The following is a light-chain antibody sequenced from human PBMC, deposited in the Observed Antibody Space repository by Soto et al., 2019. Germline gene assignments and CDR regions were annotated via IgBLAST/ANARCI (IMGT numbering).Light chain of an antibody. CDR2: EVS. V-gene: IGLV2-14*01. CDR1: SGDVGSYDH. J-gene: IGLJ1*01. Sequence: QSVLTQPAAVSGSPGQSITISCSGASGDVGSYDHVAWYQQLPGKTPKLMIYEVSNRPSGVSSRFSGSKSGNTASLTISGLQAEDEADYYCISYTGSSTSYVFGSGPKVTVL. CDR3: ISYTGSSTSYV.